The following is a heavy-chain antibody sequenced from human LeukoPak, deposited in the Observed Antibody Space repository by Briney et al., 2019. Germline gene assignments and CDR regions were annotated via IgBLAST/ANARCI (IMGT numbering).Heavy chain of an antibody. D-gene: IGHD2-15*01. Sequence: SETLSLTCTVSGGSISSCSYYWGWIRQPPGKGLEWIGSIYYSGSTYYNPSLKSRVTISVDTSKNQFSLKLSSVTAADTAVYYCARDAREYSSNFDYWGQGTLVTVSS. CDR3: ARDAREYSSNFDY. CDR2: IYYSGST. V-gene: IGHV4-39*07. CDR1: GGSISSCSYY. J-gene: IGHJ4*02.